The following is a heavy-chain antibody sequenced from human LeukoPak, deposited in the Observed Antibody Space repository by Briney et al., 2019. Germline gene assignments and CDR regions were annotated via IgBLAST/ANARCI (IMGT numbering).Heavy chain of an antibody. D-gene: IGHD6-13*01. V-gene: IGHV3-33*08. CDR3: ARDLAAAAHDY. CDR1: GFTFSDFW. J-gene: IGHJ4*02. Sequence: GGSLRLSCAGSGFTFSDFWMTWVRQAPGKGLEWVAVIWYDGSNKYYADSVKGRFTISRDNSKNTLYLQMNSLRAEDTAVYYCARDLAAAAHDYWGQGTLVTVSS. CDR2: IWYDGSNK.